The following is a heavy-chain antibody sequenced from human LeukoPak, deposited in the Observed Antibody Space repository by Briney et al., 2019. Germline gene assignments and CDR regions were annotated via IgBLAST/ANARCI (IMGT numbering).Heavy chain of an antibody. J-gene: IGHJ6*03. CDR2: MNPNSGCT. V-gene: IGHV1-8*01. Sequence: ASVKVSCEASGYTYTNYDINWVRQAPGQGLEWMGWMNPNSGCTGDAQKFRGRVTMTRDTSISTAYMELSSLKSGDRAVYYCASGPSYDFWGGDYYYYMDVWGKGTTVTVSS. D-gene: IGHD3-3*01. CDR1: GYTYTNYD. CDR3: ASGPSYDFWGGDYYYYMDV.